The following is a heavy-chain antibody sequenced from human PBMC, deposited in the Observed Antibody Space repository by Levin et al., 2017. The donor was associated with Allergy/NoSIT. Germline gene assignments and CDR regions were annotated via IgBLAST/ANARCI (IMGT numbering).Heavy chain of an antibody. J-gene: IGHJ6*02. CDR3: ARNRIIVSGGNDYYYGMDV. CDR1: GGSVSSGTYY. Sequence: QTLSLTCSVSGGSVSSGTYYWSWIRRPPGKGLEWIGYINYRGVTKYNPSLKSRVTISVDTSKNEFSLKVTSVTAAGTAVYYCARNRIIVSGGNDYYYGMDVWGQGTTVTVSS. CDR2: INYRGVT. D-gene: IGHD5/OR15-5a*01. V-gene: IGHV4-61*01.